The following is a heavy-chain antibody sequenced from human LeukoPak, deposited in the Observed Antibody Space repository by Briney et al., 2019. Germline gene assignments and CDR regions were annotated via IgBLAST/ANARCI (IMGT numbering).Heavy chain of an antibody. CDR3: AKGGKWDVTPFDY. D-gene: IGHD1-26*01. V-gene: IGHV3-23*01. CDR1: GFTFTSYS. J-gene: IGHJ4*02. CDR2: ISGGGGST. Sequence: GGSLRLSCAASGFTFTSYSMNWVRQAPGKGLEWVSTISGGGGSTYYADSVKGRSTIFRDNSKNTLYLQVNSLRAEDTAVYYCAKGGKWDVTPFDYWGQGTLVTVSS.